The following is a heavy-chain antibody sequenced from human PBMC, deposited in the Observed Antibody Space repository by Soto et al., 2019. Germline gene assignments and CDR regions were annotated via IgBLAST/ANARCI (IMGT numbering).Heavy chain of an antibody. V-gene: IGHV1-46*01. D-gene: IGHD2-8*01. CDR1: GYTFTSYH. Sequence: QVQLVQSGAEVKKPGASERISCKASGYTFTSYHLHWVRQAPGQGLEWVGMISPSGGSTTYAQKFQRRVTMTRDTSTNTFFMELNSLRSDDTAIYYCAREGVQGGLDVWGHGTTVTVSS. J-gene: IGHJ6*02. CDR3: AREGVQGGLDV. CDR2: ISPSGGST.